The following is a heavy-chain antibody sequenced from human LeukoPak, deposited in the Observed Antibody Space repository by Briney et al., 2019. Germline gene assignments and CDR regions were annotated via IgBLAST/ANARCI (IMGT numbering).Heavy chain of an antibody. CDR3: RGDDSSGYGPDY. J-gene: IGHJ4*02. Sequence: GGSLRLSCAASGFTFSSYAMHWVRQAPGKGLEWVAVISYDGSNKYYADSVKGRFTISRDNSKNTLYLQMNSLRAEDTAVYYCRGDDSSGYGPDYWGQGTLVTVAS. D-gene: IGHD3-22*01. CDR1: GFTFSSYA. V-gene: IGHV3-30-3*01. CDR2: ISYDGSNK.